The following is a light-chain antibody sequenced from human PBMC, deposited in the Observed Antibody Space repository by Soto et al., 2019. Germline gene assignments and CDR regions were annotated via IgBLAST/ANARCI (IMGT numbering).Light chain of an antibody. CDR2: VAS. CDR1: QSIRTS. Sequence: DIQMTQSPSSLSASVGDRVIITCRASQSIRTSLSWYQQKPGKAPKLLIDVASSLQSGVPSRFSGSGSGTDFTLSISSLHPEDFGTYYCQQSYSTPRTFGQGTKVDIK. V-gene: IGKV1-39*01. CDR3: QQSYSTPRT. J-gene: IGKJ1*01.